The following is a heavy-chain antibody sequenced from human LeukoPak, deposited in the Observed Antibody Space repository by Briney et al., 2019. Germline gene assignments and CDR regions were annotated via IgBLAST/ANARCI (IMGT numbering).Heavy chain of an antibody. CDR2: IKSKTDGGTT. J-gene: IGHJ3*02. D-gene: IGHD1-26*01. V-gene: IGHV3-15*01. CDR1: GFTFSNAW. Sequence: GGSLRLSCAASGFTFSNAWMSWVRQAPGKGLEWVGRIKSKTDGGTTDYAAPVKGRFTISRDDSKNTLYLQMNSLKTEDTAVYYCTTGLRVGRRAPHFDIWGQGTMVTVSS. CDR3: TTGLRVGRRAPHFDI.